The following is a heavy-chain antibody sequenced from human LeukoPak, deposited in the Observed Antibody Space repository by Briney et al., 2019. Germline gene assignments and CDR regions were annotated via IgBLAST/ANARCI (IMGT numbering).Heavy chain of an antibody. J-gene: IGHJ4*02. Sequence: PGRSLRLSCAASGFTFSSYGMHWVRQAPGKGLEWVAVISYDGSNKYYADSVKGRFTISRDNSKNTLYLQMNSLRAEDTAVYYCAKDVGAYGGLDYWGQGTLVTVSS. CDR2: ISYDGSNK. V-gene: IGHV3-30*18. D-gene: IGHD3-16*01. CDR1: GFTFSSYG. CDR3: AKDVGAYGGLDY.